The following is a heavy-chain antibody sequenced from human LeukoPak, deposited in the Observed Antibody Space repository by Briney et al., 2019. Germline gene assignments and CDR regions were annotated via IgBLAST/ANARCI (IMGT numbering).Heavy chain of an antibody. J-gene: IGHJ4*02. CDR3: AAGDGWNFFDY. CDR1: GGSISSSSYY. V-gene: IGHV4-39*07. Sequence: SETLSLTCTVSGGSISSSSYYWGWIRQPPGKGLEWIGSIYYSGSTYYNPSLKSRVTISVDTSKNQFSLKLSSVTAADTAVYYCAAGDGWNFFDYWGQGTLVTVSS. CDR2: IYYSGST. D-gene: IGHD5-24*01.